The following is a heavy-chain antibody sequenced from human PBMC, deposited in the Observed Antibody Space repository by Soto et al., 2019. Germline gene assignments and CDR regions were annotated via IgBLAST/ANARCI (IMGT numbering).Heavy chain of an antibody. J-gene: IGHJ6*02. D-gene: IGHD5-12*01. V-gene: IGHV4-34*01. CDR1: GGSFSGYY. CDR3: ARFGGLRLPHYYYYGMDV. Sequence: QVQLQQWGAGLLKPSETLSLTCAVYGGSFSGYYWSWIRQPPGKGLEWIGEINHSGSTNYNPSLKSRVTISVATSQDPVSLKLSSVTAADTAVYYCARFGGLRLPHYYYYGMDVWGQGTTVTVSS. CDR2: INHSGST.